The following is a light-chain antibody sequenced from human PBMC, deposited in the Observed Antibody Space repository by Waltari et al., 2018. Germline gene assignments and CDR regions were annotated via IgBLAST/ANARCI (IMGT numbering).Light chain of an antibody. CDR3: QQRSNVLFA. CDR1: QTIRGW. V-gene: IGKV1-5*01. CDR2: DAS. J-gene: IGKJ3*01. Sequence: DIQMTQSPSMLSASVGDRVTITCRALQTIRGWLAWYQLKPGLGPIPLIYDASNLGGGVPSRCSGSGFGTNFTLTSSSLEPEDFAVYYCQQRSNVLFAFGPGTKVDFK.